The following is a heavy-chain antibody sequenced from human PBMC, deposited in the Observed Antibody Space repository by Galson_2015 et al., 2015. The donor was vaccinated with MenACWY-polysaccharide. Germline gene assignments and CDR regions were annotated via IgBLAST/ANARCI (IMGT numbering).Heavy chain of an antibody. J-gene: IGHJ5*02. D-gene: IGHD6-19*01. CDR1: GFTFNNYA. CDR3: AKSASGWYWFDP. Sequence: SLRLSCAASGFTFNNYAMSWVRQAPGKGLEWVSAISGSGGTTYHADSVKGRFTISRDNSKNTLSLQMGSLRAEDTAVYYCAKSASGWYWFDPWGQGTLVTVSS. V-gene: IGHV3-23*01. CDR2: ISGSGGTT.